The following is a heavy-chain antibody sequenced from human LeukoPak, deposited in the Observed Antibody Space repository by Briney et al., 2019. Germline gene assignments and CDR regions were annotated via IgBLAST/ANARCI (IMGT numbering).Heavy chain of an antibody. CDR2: ISYGGSNK. CDR1: GFTFSSYA. CDR3: ARGSYGFYYFDY. J-gene: IGHJ4*02. D-gene: IGHD5-18*01. V-gene: IGHV3-30-3*01. Sequence: PGGSLRLSCAASGFTFSSYAMHWVRQAPGKGLEWVAVISYGGSNKYYADSVKGRFTISRDNSKNTLYLQMNSLRAEDTAVYYCARGSYGFYYFDYWGQGTLVTVSS.